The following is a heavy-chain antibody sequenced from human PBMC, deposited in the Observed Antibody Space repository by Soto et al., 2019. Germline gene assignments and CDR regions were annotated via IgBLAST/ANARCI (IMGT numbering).Heavy chain of an antibody. CDR1: GESVSSNIAA. CDR2: TYYRSKWFS. D-gene: IGHD3-3*01. Sequence: SQTLSLTCAISGESVSSNIAALNLIRQSPSRGLEWLGRTYYRSKWFSEYALSVKSRITINADTSKNQFSLQLSSVTLEDTAVYYCVRDGDGSGRTDFQYWGQGTLVTVSS. CDR3: VRDGDGSGRTDFQY. V-gene: IGHV6-1*01. J-gene: IGHJ4*02.